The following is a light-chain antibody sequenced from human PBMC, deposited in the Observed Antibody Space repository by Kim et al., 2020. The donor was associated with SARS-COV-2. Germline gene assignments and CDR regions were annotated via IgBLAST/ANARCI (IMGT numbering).Light chain of an antibody. CDR1: SSDVGGYNY. J-gene: IGLJ2*01. CDR3: CSYAGSYTFVV. CDR2: GVS. V-gene: IGLV2-11*01. Sequence: SITTTCHGTSSDVGGYNYVSWYQQHPGKAPKVMIYGVSKRPSGVPDRFSGSKSGNTASLTISGLQAEDEADYYCCSYAGSYTFVVFGGGTQLTVL.